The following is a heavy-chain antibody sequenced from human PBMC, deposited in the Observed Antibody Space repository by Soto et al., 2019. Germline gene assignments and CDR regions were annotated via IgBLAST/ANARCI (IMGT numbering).Heavy chain of an antibody. CDR3: AREMAGLGGEYDY. V-gene: IGHV1-18*01. Sequence: QVQLVQSGAEVKNPGASVKVSCKTSGYTFTKYGVGWVRQAPGQGLEWMGWISGSSGNANYAERVQGRITLTTDTPTSTAYIELWNLRSDDTAVYYCAREMAGLGGEYDYWGQGTLVTGSS. J-gene: IGHJ4*02. D-gene: IGHD3-16*01. CDR1: GYTFTKYG. CDR2: ISGSSGNA.